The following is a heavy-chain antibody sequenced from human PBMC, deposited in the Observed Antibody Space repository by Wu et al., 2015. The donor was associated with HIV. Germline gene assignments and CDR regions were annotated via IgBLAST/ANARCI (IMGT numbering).Heavy chain of an antibody. V-gene: IGHV1-69*12. CDR1: GGTFNRYA. D-gene: IGHD5-18*01. CDR3: ARSGGYFSDFDS. Sequence: QVQLVQSGAEVKKPGSSVKVSCKASGGTFNRYAISWMRQAPGQGLDWMGGIISIFGTTNYAEKFRNRVTITANDSTSTAYMELSSLRSDDTAVYYCARSGGYFSDFDSWGQGTLVSVSS. J-gene: IGHJ4*02. CDR2: IISIFGTT.